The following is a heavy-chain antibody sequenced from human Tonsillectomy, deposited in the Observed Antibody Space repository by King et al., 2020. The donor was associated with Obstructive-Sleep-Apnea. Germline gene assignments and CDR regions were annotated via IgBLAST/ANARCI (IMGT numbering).Heavy chain of an antibody. CDR1: GGSFSGYY. CDR3: ARGGYDILTGYYRRGWFDP. D-gene: IGHD3-9*01. Sequence: HVQLQQWGAGLLKPSETLSLTCAVYGGSFSGYYWSWIRQPPGKGLEWIVEINHSGSTTYNPSLKRRVTLSVDTSKNQFSLTLSAVTAADTAVYYCARGGYDILTGYYRRGWFDPWGQGTLVTVSS. J-gene: IGHJ5*02. CDR2: INHSGST. V-gene: IGHV4-34*01.